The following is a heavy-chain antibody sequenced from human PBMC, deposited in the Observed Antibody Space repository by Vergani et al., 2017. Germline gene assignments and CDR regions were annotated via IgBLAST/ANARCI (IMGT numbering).Heavy chain of an antibody. D-gene: IGHD3-10*01. Sequence: EVQLVESGGGLVKPGGSLRLSCAVSGFTFSNAWMNWARQAPGKGLEWVGRIKSKAYGETTDYTAPVKGRFTISRDDSKNTLFLQMNSLKIEDTAVYYCTTDITGVSYFDYWGQETLVTVSS. J-gene: IGHJ4*02. CDR2: IKSKAYGETT. CDR1: GFTFSNAW. CDR3: TTDITGVSYFDY. V-gene: IGHV3-15*07.